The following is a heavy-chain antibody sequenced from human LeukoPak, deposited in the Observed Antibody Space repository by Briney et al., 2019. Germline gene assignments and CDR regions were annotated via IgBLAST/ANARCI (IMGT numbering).Heavy chain of an antibody. CDR1: GGSISSSNW. CDR3: ARLSYYYDSSGYHYGPIDY. D-gene: IGHD3-22*01. V-gene: IGHV4-4*02. Sequence: SETLSLTCAVSGGSISSSNWWSWVRQPPGKGLEWIGEIYHSGSTNYNPSLKSRVTISVDKSKNQFSLKLSSVTAADTAVYYCARLSYYYDSSGYHYGPIDYWGQGTLVTVSS. CDR2: IYHSGST. J-gene: IGHJ4*02.